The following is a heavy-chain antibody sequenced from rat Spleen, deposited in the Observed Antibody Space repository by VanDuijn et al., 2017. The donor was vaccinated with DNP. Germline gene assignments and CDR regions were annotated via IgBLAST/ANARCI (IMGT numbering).Heavy chain of an antibody. D-gene: IGHD1-11*01. CDR1: GFTFSDYN. J-gene: IGHJ2*01. CDR2: ISYDGSST. V-gene: IGHV5-7*01. CDR3: ARDNYGGYY. Sequence: EVQMVESGGGLVQPGRSLKLSCAASGFTFSDYNMAWVRQAPKKGLEWVATISYDGSSTYYRDSVKGRFIISRDNTKNTLYLQMNSLRSEDAATYYCARDNYGGYYWGHGVMVTVSS.